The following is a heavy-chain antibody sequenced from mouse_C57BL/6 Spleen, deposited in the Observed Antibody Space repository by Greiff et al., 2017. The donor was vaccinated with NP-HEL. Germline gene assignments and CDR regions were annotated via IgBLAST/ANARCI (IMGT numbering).Heavy chain of an antibody. CDR3: ASGENYYGSSYNDAMDY. Sequence: VQLQQSGAELARPGASVKLSCKASGYTFTSYGISWVKQRTGQGLEWIGEIYPRSGNTYYNEKFKGKATLTADKSSSTAYMELRSLTSEDSAVYCCASGENYYGSSYNDAMDYWGQGTSVTVSS. CDR2: IYPRSGNT. D-gene: IGHD1-1*01. CDR1: GYTFTSYG. J-gene: IGHJ4*01. V-gene: IGHV1-81*01.